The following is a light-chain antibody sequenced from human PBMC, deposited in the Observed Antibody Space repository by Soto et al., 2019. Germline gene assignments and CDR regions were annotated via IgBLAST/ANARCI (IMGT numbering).Light chain of an antibody. CDR2: RAS. CDR3: QQFGTSPGT. J-gene: IGKJ1*01. Sequence: EIFLTQSPGTLSLSPGERATLSCRASQSVSNNYLAWYQQKPGQAPRLLIYRASTRATDIPDRFSGSGSGTDFTLTISRLEPEDFAVYYCQQFGTSPGTFGQGTKVDIK. V-gene: IGKV3-20*01. CDR1: QSVSNNY.